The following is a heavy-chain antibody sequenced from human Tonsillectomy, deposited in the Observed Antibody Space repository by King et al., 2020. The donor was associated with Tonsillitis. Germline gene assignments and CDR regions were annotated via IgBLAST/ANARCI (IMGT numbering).Heavy chain of an antibody. CDR3: ARAPSAAPRSYYYYGMDV. J-gene: IGHJ6*02. D-gene: IGHD2-2*01. CDR2: IWDDGRKIWDDGSNK. Sequence: VQLVESGGGVVQPGRSLRLSCAASGFTFSSYGMHWVRQAPGKGLEWVAVIWDDGRKIWDDGSNKYNADSVKGRFPISRGNSKNTLYMQMNSLRAGETAVYYCARAPSAAPRSYYYYGMDVWGQGTTVTVSS. V-gene: IGHV3-33*01. CDR1: GFTFSSYG.